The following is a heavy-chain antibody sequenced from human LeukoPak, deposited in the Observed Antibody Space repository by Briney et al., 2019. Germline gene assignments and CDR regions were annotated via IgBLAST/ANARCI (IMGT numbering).Heavy chain of an antibody. V-gene: IGHV3-30-3*01. Sequence: GGSLRLSCAASGFTFSSYAMHWVRQAPGKGLEWVAVISYDGSNKYYADSVKGRFTISRDNSKNTLYLQMNSLRAEDTAVYYCARGWSYQLLAGLGYWGQGTLVTVSS. CDR1: GFTFSSYA. CDR2: ISYDGSNK. J-gene: IGHJ4*02. D-gene: IGHD2-2*01. CDR3: ARGWSYQLLAGLGY.